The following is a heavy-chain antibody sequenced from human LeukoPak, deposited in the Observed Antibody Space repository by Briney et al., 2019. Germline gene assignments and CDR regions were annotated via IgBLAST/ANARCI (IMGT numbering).Heavy chain of an antibody. CDR1: GFTFSSYS. J-gene: IGHJ3*02. V-gene: IGHV3-21*01. Sequence: GGSLRLSCAASGFTFSSYSMNWVRQAPGKGLEWVSSITSSSSYIYYVDSVKGRFTISRDNAKKSLYLEMNSLRVEDTAVYYCARALRRDGYNFHAFDIWGQGTMVTVSS. CDR2: ITSSSSYI. D-gene: IGHD5-24*01. CDR3: ARALRRDGYNFHAFDI.